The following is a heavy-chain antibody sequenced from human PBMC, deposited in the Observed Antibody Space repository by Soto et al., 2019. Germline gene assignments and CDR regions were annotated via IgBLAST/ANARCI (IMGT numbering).Heavy chain of an antibody. D-gene: IGHD5-12*01. CDR2: INPSGGST. J-gene: IGHJ3*02. V-gene: IGHV1-46*03. CDR3: AKPTRGNFRDIGNDAFDI. CDR1: GYTFTSYY. Sequence: ASVKVSCKASGYTFTSYYMHCVQQAPGQGLEWMGIINPSGGSTSYAQKFQGRVTMTRDTSTSTVYMELSSLRSEDTAVYYCAKPTRGNFRDIGNDAFDIWGQGTMVTVSS.